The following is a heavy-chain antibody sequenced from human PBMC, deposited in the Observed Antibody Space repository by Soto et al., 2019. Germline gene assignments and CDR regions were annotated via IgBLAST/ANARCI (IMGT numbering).Heavy chain of an antibody. CDR3: GSGPMVYAQYYYYMGV. D-gene: IGHD2-8*01. CDR2: IWYDGSNK. CDR1: GFTFSSYG. J-gene: IGHJ6*03. V-gene: IGHV3-33*01. Sequence: QVQLVESGGGVVQPGRSLRLSCAASGFTFSSYGMHWVRQAPGKGLEWVAVIWYDGSNKYYADSVKGRFTISRDNSKDTLYLHMNSLRAEATAVYYCGSGPMVYAQYYYYMGVWGKGTTVTVSS.